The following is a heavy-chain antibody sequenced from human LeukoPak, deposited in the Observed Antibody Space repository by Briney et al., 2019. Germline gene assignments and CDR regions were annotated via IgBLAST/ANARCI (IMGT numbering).Heavy chain of an antibody. Sequence: GASVKVSCKASGYTFTSYYMHWVRQAPGQGLEWVGIINPSGGSTSYAQKFQGRVTMTRDTSTSTVYMELSSLRSEDTAVYYCAREGAHYDILTGYYSGYFDYWGQGTLVTVSS. V-gene: IGHV1-46*01. CDR2: INPSGGST. CDR1: GYTFTSYY. J-gene: IGHJ4*02. D-gene: IGHD3-9*01. CDR3: AREGAHYDILTGYYSGYFDY.